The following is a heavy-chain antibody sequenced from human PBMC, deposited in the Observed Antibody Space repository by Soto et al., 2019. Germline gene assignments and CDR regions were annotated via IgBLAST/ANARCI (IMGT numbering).Heavy chain of an antibody. J-gene: IGHJ6*02. Sequence: QVQLVQSGAEVKKPGASVKVSCKASGYTFTSYGITWVRQAPGQGLEWMGWISTSNGNTNYAQKFQGRGTMTTDTSTSTAYMELRSLRSDDTAKYYCARVTQLGGDYYGMDVWGQGTTVTVSS. CDR2: ISTSNGNT. D-gene: IGHD1-1*01. CDR3: ARVTQLGGDYYGMDV. CDR1: GYTFTSYG. V-gene: IGHV1-18*04.